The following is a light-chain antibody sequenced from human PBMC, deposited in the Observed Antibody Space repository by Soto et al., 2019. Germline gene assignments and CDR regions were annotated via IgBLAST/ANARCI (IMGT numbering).Light chain of an antibody. CDR2: EVT. Sequence: QSVLTQPPSASGSPGQSVTISCTGTSSDVGGYDYVSWYQQHPGKAPKLMIYEVTIRPSGVYDRFSGSKSGNTASLTVSGLQSEDEADYYCSSYTGGNPSYVFGTGTKLTVL. CDR1: SSDVGGYDY. V-gene: IGLV2-8*01. J-gene: IGLJ1*01. CDR3: SSYTGGNPSYV.